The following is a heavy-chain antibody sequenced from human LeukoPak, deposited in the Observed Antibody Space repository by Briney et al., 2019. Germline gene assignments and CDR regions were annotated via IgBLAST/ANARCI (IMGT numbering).Heavy chain of an antibody. D-gene: IGHD5-18*01. V-gene: IGHV3-53*01. CDR1: GITLSSYA. J-gene: IGHJ4*02. CDR2: IYSGGST. CDR3: ARGLRGYKYGSDY. Sequence: GGSLRLSCAASGITLSSYAMSWVRQAPGKGLEWVSLIYSGGSTYYADSVKGRFTISRDNSMNTLYLQMNSLRAEDTAMYYCARGLRGYKYGSDYWGQGTLVTVSS.